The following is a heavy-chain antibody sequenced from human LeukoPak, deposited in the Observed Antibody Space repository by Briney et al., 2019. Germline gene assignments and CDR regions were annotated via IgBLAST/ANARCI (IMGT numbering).Heavy chain of an antibody. Sequence: NPGGSLRLSCAASGFTFSSYSMNWVRQAPGKGLEWVSSISSSSSYIYYADSVKGRFTISRDNAKNSLYLQMNSLRAEDTAVYYCARDGELGSGSRPYYYYGMDVWGQGTTVTVSS. CDR1: GFTFSSYS. CDR2: ISSSSSYI. D-gene: IGHD3-10*01. CDR3: ARDGELGSGSRPYYYYGMDV. J-gene: IGHJ6*02. V-gene: IGHV3-21*01.